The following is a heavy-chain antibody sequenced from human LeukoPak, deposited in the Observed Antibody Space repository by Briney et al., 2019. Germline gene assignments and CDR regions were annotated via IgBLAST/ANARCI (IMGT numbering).Heavy chain of an antibody. D-gene: IGHD6-19*01. CDR1: GFSLSSYE. V-gene: IGHV3-48*03. Sequence: PGGSLRLSCAASGFSLSSYEMNWVRQAPGKGPEWLSYISGDGSKIKYADSVQGRSTISRDNAKNSLYLHMNSLRAEDTAVYYCARDATPQYSSGWVFFDSWGQGTLVTVSS. J-gene: IGHJ4*02. CDR2: ISGDGSKI. CDR3: ARDATPQYSSGWVFFDS.